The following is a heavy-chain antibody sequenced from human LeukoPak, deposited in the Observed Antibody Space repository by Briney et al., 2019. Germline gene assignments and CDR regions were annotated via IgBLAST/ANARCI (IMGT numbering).Heavy chain of an antibody. V-gene: IGHV4-34*01. J-gene: IGHJ3*02. CDR2: INHSGST. CDR1: GGSFSGYY. CDR3: ARPIVVVPLRAFDI. D-gene: IGHD2-21*01. Sequence: SETLSLTCAVYGGSFSGYYWSWIRQPPGKGLEWIGEINHSGSTNYNPSLKSRVTISVDTSKNQFSQKLSSVTAADTAVYYCARPIVVVPLRAFDIWGQGTMVTVSS.